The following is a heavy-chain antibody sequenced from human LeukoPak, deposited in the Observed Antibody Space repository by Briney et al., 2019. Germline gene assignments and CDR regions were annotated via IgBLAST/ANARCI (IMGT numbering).Heavy chain of an antibody. CDR1: GYNFANFW. D-gene: IGHD2-2*01. Sequence: SGESLKISCKGSGYNFANFWIAWVRQMPGKGLEWMGIIYPDDSETRYSPSFQGQVTVSADKSISTAYLQWSSLKASDTAMYYCARRDCSTSSCPFDYWGQGSLVTVSS. V-gene: IGHV5-51*01. CDR2: IYPDDSET. CDR3: ARRDCSTSSCPFDY. J-gene: IGHJ4*02.